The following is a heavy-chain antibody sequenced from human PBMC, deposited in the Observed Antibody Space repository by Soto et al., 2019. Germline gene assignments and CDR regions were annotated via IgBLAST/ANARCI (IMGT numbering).Heavy chain of an antibody. V-gene: IGHV1-46*03. CDR3: ARSIAVAGTNDY. CDR1: GYTFTSYY. CDR2: INPSGGST. Sequence: QVQLVQSGAEVKKPGASVKVSCKASGYTFTSYYMHWVRQAPGQGLEWMEIINPSGGSTSYAQKFQGRVTMTRDTSASTVYMELSSLRSEDTAVYYCARSIAVAGTNDYWGQGTLVTVSS. J-gene: IGHJ4*02. D-gene: IGHD6-19*01.